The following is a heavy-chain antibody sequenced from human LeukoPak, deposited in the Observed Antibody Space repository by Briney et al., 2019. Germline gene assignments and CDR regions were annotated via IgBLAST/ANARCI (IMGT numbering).Heavy chain of an antibody. CDR1: GYTFTGYY. J-gene: IGHJ4*02. Sequence: ASVKVSCKASGYTFTGYYMHWVRQAPGQGLEWMGWINPNSGGTNYAQKFQGRVTMTRDTSISTAYMELSRLRSDDTAVYYCARGPPYYYDSSGLSDYWGQGTLVTVSS. CDR2: INPNSGGT. V-gene: IGHV1-2*02. CDR3: ARGPPYYYDSSGLSDY. D-gene: IGHD3-22*01.